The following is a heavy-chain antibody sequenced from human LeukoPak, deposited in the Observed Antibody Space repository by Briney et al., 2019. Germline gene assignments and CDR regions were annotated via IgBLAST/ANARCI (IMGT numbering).Heavy chain of an antibody. J-gene: IGHJ4*02. CDR3: ASLSY. CDR2: IYSGGTT. CDR1: GFTFSSYG. Sequence: GGSLRLSCAASGFTFSSYGMSWVRQAPGKGLEWVSVIYSGGTTYYADSVKGRFTISRDSSKNTLFLQMNGLRPEDTAVYYCASLSYWGQGTLVTVSS. V-gene: IGHV3-66*02.